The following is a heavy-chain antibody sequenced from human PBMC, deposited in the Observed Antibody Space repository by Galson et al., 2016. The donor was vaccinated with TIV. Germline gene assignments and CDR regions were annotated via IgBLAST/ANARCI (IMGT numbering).Heavy chain of an antibody. V-gene: IGHV4-4*09. Sequence: QVQLQESGPGLVNPSETLSLTCTVSGGSISSYYWTWIRQTPGKGLEWIGYIYISGDANYNPSLKSRVTISVDTSKNQFSLKLSSLTAADTAVYYCARFSRWHHGTDVWGQGSTVTVSS. J-gene: IGHJ6*02. D-gene: IGHD6-13*01. CDR3: ARFSRWHHGTDV. CDR2: IYISGDA. CDR1: GGSISSYY.